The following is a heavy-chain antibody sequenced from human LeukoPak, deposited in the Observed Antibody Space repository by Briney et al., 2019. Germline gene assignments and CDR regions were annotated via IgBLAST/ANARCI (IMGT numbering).Heavy chain of an antibody. CDR2: INPSGGST. V-gene: IGHV1-46*01. Sequence: ASVKVSCKASGYTFTSYYMHWVRQAPGQGLEWMGIINPSGGSTSYAQKFQGRVTMTRDTSTSTVYMELSSLRSEDTAVYYCARGRITLGPYDAFDIWGQGTMVTVSS. CDR1: GYTFTSYY. J-gene: IGHJ3*02. CDR3: ARGRITLGPYDAFDI. D-gene: IGHD3-10*01.